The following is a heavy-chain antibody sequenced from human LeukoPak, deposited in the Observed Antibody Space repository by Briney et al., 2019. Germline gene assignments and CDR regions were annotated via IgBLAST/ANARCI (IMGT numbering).Heavy chain of an antibody. CDR3: ARAGRPAAMRDYYYYYMDV. CDR1: GYTFTSYG. J-gene: IGHJ6*03. V-gene: IGHV1-18*01. D-gene: IGHD2-2*01. Sequence: ASVKVSCKASGYTFTSYGISWVRQAPGQGLEWMGWISAYNGNTNYAQKLQGRVTMTTDTSTSTAYMELRSLRSDDTAVYYCARAGRPAAMRDYYYYYMDVWGKGTTVTVSS. CDR2: ISAYNGNT.